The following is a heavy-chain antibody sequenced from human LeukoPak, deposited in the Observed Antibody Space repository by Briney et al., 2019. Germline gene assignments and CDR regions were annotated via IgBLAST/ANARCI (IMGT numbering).Heavy chain of an antibody. J-gene: IGHJ4*02. V-gene: IGHV3-30-3*01. CDR3: AKGGASVTRYVDY. D-gene: IGHD4-17*01. CDR1: GFTFSRYD. Sequence: PGGSLRLSCVASGFTFSRYDMHWLRQAPGEGLQWVAVIANDGSNEIYADSVKGRFTISRDNSQNTLYLQMNSLRPEDTSVYYCAKGGASVTRYVDYWGQGTLVTVSS. CDR2: IANDGSNE.